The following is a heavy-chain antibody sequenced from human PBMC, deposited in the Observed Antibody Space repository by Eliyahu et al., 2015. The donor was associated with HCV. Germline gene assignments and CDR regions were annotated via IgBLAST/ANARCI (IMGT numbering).Heavy chain of an antibody. Sequence: QVQLQESGPGLVKPSETLSLTCTVXGGSISSYYWSWLRQPPGKGLEWIGYIYYSGSTNYNPSLKSRVTISVDTSKNQFSLKLSSVTAADTAVYYCATHKGGYSGYVFDYWGQGTLVTVSS. CDR2: IYYSGST. D-gene: IGHD5-12*01. J-gene: IGHJ4*02. V-gene: IGHV4-59*01. CDR3: ATHKGGYSGYVFDY. CDR1: GGSISSYY.